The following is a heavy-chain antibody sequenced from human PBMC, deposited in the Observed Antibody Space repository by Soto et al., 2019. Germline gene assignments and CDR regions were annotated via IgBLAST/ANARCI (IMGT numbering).Heavy chain of an antibody. CDR1: RFTFSRYA. Sequence: EVQLLESGGGLIQSGGSLRLSCAASRFTFSRYAMSWVRQAPGQGLEWVSGISGSGDRTYYADSVKARFTISRDNAKNTLYLQMRSLRVEDTALYYGAKDYEAVPANIDGGHFDCWGQGNPVNVSS. CDR3: AKDYEAVPANIDGGHFDC. CDR2: ISGSGDRT. V-gene: IGHV3-23*01. J-gene: IGHJ4*02. D-gene: IGHD2-2*01.